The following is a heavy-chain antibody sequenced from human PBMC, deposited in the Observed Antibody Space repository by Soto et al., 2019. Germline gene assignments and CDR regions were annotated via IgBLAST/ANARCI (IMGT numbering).Heavy chain of an antibody. V-gene: IGHV1-8*01. CDR3: ERGLLVAGLSDV. CDR1: GYTFTSYD. CDR2: MNPNSGNT. D-gene: IGHD6-19*01. Sequence: QVQLVESGAEVKKPGPSVKVSCKASGYTFTSYDINWVRQATGQGLEWMGWMNPNSGNTGYAQKFQGRVTMTRNTSISTGYMELSSLRSEDTAVYYCERGLLVAGLSDVWGQGTTVTVSS. J-gene: IGHJ6*02.